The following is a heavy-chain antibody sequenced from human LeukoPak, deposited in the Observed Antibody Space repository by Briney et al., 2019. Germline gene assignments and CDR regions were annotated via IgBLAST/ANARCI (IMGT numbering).Heavy chain of an antibody. CDR2: ITWNSRIV. Sequence: GGSLRLSCAASGFTFDDYAMYWARQAPGKGLEWVSGITWNSRIVAYADSVKGRFTISRDNAKNSLYLQMSSLRAEDTALYYCAKALRDSSGFYIYYGMDVWGQGTTVTVAS. CDR3: AKALRDSSGFYIYYGMDV. CDR1: GFTFDDYA. V-gene: IGHV3-9*01. J-gene: IGHJ6*02. D-gene: IGHD3-22*01.